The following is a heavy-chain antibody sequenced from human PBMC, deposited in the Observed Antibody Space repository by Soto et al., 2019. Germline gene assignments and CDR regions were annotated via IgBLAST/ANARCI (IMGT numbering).Heavy chain of an antibody. D-gene: IGHD5-12*01. Sequence: SQTLSLTCAISGDSVSSNSAAWHWIRQSPSRGLEWLGRTYYRSKWYNDYSVSLKSRITINPDTSKNQFSLHLTSVTPEDTAVYYCARDNIVRNMDLFDYWGQGTLGTVSS. CDR3: ARDNIVRNMDLFDY. V-gene: IGHV6-1*01. CDR2: TYYRSKWYN. J-gene: IGHJ4*02. CDR1: GDSVSSNSAA.